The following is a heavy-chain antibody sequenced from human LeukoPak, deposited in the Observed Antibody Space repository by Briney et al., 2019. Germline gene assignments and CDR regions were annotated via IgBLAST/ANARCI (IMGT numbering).Heavy chain of an antibody. V-gene: IGHV3-30*18. Sequence: GGSLILSCAASGFTFSSYGMHWVRQAPGKGLEWVAVISYDGSNKYYADSVKGRFTISRDNSKNTLYLQMNSLRAEDTAVYYCAKDPHGDLGYYYYYMDVWGKGTTVTVSS. CDR2: ISYDGSNK. D-gene: IGHD4-17*01. CDR1: GFTFSSYG. J-gene: IGHJ6*03. CDR3: AKDPHGDLGYYYYYMDV.